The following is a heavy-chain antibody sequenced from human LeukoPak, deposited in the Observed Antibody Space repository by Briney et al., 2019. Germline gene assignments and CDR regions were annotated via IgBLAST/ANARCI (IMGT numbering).Heavy chain of an antibody. D-gene: IGHD1-26*01. V-gene: IGHV3-23*01. CDR1: GFTFSSYA. Sequence: PGGSLRLSCAASGFTFSSYAMNWVRQAPGKGLEWVSILVGSGGVTYYADSVEGRFTISRDNSKNTLYLQMNSLRTEDTAVYYCAKDSGSYHSIDYWGQGTLVTVSS. CDR3: AKDSGSYHSIDY. J-gene: IGHJ4*02. CDR2: LVGSGGVT.